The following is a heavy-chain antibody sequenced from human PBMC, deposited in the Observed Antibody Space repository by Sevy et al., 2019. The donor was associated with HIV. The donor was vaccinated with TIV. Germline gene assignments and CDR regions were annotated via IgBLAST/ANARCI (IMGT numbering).Heavy chain of an antibody. CDR1: GFTFSSYA. CDR3: ASSGVGATSRAYYFDY. D-gene: IGHD1-26*01. Sequence: GGSLRLSCAASGFTFSSYAMYWVRQAPGKGLEWVAVISYDGSNKYYADSVKGRFTISRDNSKNTLYLQMNSLRAGDTAVYYCASSGVGATSRAYYFDYWGQRTLVTVSS. CDR2: ISYDGSNK. V-gene: IGHV3-30-3*01. J-gene: IGHJ4*02.